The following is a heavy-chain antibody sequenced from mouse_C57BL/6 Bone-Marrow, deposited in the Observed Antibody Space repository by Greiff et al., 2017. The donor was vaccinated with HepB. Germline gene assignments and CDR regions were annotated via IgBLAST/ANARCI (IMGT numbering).Heavy chain of an antibody. J-gene: IGHJ4*01. Sequence: QVQLQQPGAELVKPGASVKMSCKASGYTFTSYWITWVKQRPGQGLEWIGDIYPGSGSTNYNEKFKSKATVTVDTSSSTAYMQLSSLTSEDSAVYYGARGKSLFFTTFVDYWGKGTTVTVSS. CDR2: IYPGSGST. V-gene: IGHV1-55*01. CDR3: ARGKSLFFTTFVDY. D-gene: IGHD1-1*01. CDR1: GYTFTSYW.